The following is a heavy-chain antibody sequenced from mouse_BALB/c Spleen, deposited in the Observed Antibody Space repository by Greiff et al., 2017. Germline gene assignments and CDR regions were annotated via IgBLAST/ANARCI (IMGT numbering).Heavy chain of an antibody. V-gene: IGHV1-37*01. Sequence: EVKLMESGPELVKPGASVKISCKASGYSFTGYFMNWVKQSHGKSLEWIGRINPYNGDTFYNQKFKGKATLTVDKSSSTAHMELLSLTSEDSAVYYCGRNYYGNYGWFAYWGQGTLVTVSA. D-gene: IGHD2-1*01. CDR2: INPYNGDT. J-gene: IGHJ3*01. CDR1: GYSFTGYF. CDR3: GRNYYGNYGWFAY.